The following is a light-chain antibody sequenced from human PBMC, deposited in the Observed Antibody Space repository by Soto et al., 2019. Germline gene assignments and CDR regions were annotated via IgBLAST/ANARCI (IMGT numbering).Light chain of an antibody. V-gene: IGLV2-14*01. CDR2: EVT. Sequence: QSALTQPASVSGSPGQSITISCTGTSNDVGGYNFVSWYQQHPGTAPKLMIYEVTNRHSGVSNRFYGSKSGNTASLTISGLQAEDEADDYCSSYTRSETRVFGGGTHLTVL. J-gene: IGLJ3*02. CDR3: SSYTRSETRV. CDR1: SNDVGGYNF.